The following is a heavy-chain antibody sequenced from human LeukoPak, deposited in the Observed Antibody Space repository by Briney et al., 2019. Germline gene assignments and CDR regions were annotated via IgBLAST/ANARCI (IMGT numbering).Heavy chain of an antibody. Sequence: GSLRLSCAASGFTLSGYVMHWVRQAPGKGPESVSAISPDGNTYYANSVKGRFTISGDNSQNTLYLQMGSLTIEDMAVYYCARENPQGGSDYWGQGTLVTVSS. CDR3: ARENPQGGSDY. V-gene: IGHV3-64*01. D-gene: IGHD5-12*01. CDR1: GFTLSGYV. CDR2: ISPDGNT. J-gene: IGHJ4*02.